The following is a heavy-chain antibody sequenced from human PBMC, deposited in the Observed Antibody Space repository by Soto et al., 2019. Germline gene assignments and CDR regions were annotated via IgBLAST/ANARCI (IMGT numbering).Heavy chain of an antibody. D-gene: IGHD4-4*01. J-gene: IGHJ4*02. CDR2: VHRSGAT. V-gene: IGHV4-4*02. Sequence: SETLSLTCVVSGGFVNLDYWWSWVRQSPGKGLEWIGEVHRSGATNYIQSLTSRLTMSVDRSGNQVSLELASVAAADTAVYYCAKDRDDYRNYVFDYWGQGTLVTVSS. CDR1: GGFVNLDYW. CDR3: AKDRDDYRNYVFDY.